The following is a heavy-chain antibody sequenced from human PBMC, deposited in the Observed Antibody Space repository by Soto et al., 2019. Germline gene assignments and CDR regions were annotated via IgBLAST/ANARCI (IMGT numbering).Heavy chain of an antibody. D-gene: IGHD2-8*02. Sequence: ESGGGVVQPGRSLRLSCAVSGFTVSTYGMHWVRQAPGKGLEWVAVISRDGGTKYYADSVKGRFTISRDNSRNTLFLEMNSRRGDDMAVYYCTGEVASGYWGQGTLVTVSS. V-gene: IGHV3-30*03. CDR3: TGEVASGY. CDR2: ISRDGGTK. J-gene: IGHJ4*02. CDR1: GFTVSTYG.